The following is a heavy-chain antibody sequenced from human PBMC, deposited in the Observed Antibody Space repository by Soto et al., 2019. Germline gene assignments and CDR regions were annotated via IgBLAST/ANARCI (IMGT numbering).Heavy chain of an antibody. CDR3: ARDHLHYDFWSGYPSFDY. J-gene: IGHJ4*02. D-gene: IGHD3-3*01. CDR1: GYTFTSCG. Sequence: GASVKVSCKASGYTFTSCGISWVRQAPGQGLEWMGWISAYNGNTNYAQKLQGRVTMTTDTSTSTAYMELRSLRSDDTAVYYCARDHLHYDFWSGYPSFDYWGQGTLVTVSS. V-gene: IGHV1-18*01. CDR2: ISAYNGNT.